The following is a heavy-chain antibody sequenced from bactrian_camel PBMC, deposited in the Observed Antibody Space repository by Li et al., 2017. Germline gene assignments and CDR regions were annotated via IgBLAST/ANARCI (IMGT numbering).Heavy chain of an antibody. CDR3: AADLPGGFQWYCGNY. Sequence: QLVESGGNLVQPGGSLRLSCAASGFAFSSYWMYWVRQGPGKGLEWVSSSSSGALSLVYADSVKGRFTISQEHSGNIHRVYLRLTDVQPEDTGMYYCAADLPGGFQWYCGNYWGQGTQVTVS. CDR2: SSSGALSL. V-gene: IGHV3S25*01. D-gene: IGHD2*01. J-gene: IGHJ4*01. CDR1: GFAFSSYW.